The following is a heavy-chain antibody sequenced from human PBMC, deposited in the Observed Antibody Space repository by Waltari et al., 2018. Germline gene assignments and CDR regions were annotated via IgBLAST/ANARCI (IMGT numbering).Heavy chain of an antibody. V-gene: IGHV3-23*01. CDR1: GFTFSSYA. D-gene: IGHD5-18*01. CDR3: AKDSPDVDTAMVTPFDY. J-gene: IGHJ4*02. CDR2: ISGSGGST. Sequence: EVQLLESGGGLVQPGGSLSLSCAASGFTFSSYAMSWFRQAPGRGLEWVSAISGSGGSTYYADSVKGRFTISRDNSKNTLYLQMNSLRAEDTAVYYCAKDSPDVDTAMVTPFDYWGQGTLVTVSS.